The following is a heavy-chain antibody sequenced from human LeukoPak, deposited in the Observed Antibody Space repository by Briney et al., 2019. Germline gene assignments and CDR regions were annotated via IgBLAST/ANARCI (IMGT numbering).Heavy chain of an antibody. CDR3: AKDPGRGYCSSTSCSHFDY. CDR1: GFTFSTYS. J-gene: IGHJ4*02. V-gene: IGHV3-NL1*01. CDR2: IYSGSSI. Sequence: GGSLRLSCAASGFTFSTYSMNWVRQAPGKGLEWASVIYSGSSIYYADSVKGRFTICRDNSKNTLYLQMNSLRAEDTAVYYCAKDPGRGYCSSTSCSHFDYWGQGTLVTVSS. D-gene: IGHD2-2*01.